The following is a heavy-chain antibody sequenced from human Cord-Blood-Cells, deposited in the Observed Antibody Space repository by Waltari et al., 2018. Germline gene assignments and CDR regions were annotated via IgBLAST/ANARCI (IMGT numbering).Heavy chain of an antibody. V-gene: IGHV3-30*18. CDR2: ISYDGSNE. J-gene: IGHJ4*02. D-gene: IGHD6-13*01. CDR1: GFTFSSYG. Sequence: QVQLVESGGGVVQPGRSLRLSCAASGFTFSSYGMHWVRQAPGKGLEWVAVISYDGSNEYYADSVKGRFTISRDNSKNTLYLQMNSLRAEDTAVYYCAKDWIAAAGTYWGQGTLVTVSS. CDR3: AKDWIAAAGTY.